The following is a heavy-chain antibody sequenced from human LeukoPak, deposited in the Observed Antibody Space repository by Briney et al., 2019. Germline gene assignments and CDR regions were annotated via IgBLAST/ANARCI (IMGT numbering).Heavy chain of an antibody. J-gene: IGHJ6*03. Sequence: SETLSLTCTVSGGSISSGGYYWSWIRQHPGKGLEWIGYIYYSGSTYYNPSLKSRVTISVDTSKNQFSLKLSSVTAADTAVYYCAREYYDFLYYYMDVWGKGTTVTVSS. V-gene: IGHV4-31*03. D-gene: IGHD3-3*01. CDR1: GGSISSGGYY. CDR2: IYYSGST. CDR3: AREYYDFLYYYMDV.